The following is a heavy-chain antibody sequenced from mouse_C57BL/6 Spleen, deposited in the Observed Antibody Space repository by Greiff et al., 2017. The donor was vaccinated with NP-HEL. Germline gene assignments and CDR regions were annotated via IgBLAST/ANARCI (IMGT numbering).Heavy chain of an antibody. J-gene: IGHJ1*03. CDR2: IDPETGGT. CDR3: TRRASNYYGSSPQYFDV. D-gene: IGHD1-1*01. V-gene: IGHV1-15*01. CDR1: GYTFTDYE. Sequence: QVQLQQSGAELVRPGASVTLSCKASGYTFTDYEMHWVKQTPVHGLEWIGAIDPETGGTAYNQKFKGKAILTADKSSSTAYMELRSLTSEDSAVYYCTRRASNYYGSSPQYFDVWGTGTTVTVSS.